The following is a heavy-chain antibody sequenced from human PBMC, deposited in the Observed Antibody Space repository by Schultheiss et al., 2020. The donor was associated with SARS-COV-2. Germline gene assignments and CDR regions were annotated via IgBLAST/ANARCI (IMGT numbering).Heavy chain of an antibody. J-gene: IGHJ4*02. Sequence: GGSLRLSCAASGFTFSDHYMDWVRQAPGKGLEWVGRTRNKANSYTTEYAASVKGRFTISRDDSKNSLYLQMNSLRAEDTAVYYCAKLPVIAAAGTFDYWGQGTQVTVSS. D-gene: IGHD6-13*01. CDR2: TRNKANSYTT. CDR3: AKLPVIAAAGTFDY. V-gene: IGHV3-72*01. CDR1: GFTFSDHY.